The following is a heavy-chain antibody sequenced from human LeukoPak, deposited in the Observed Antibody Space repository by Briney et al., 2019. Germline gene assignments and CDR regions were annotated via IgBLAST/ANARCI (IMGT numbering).Heavy chain of an antibody. V-gene: IGHV3-23*01. Sequence: PGGSRRLSCSASGFTFSKFAVTWVRQLPGRGLEWVSYISGNGHQTYYADSVKGRFSVSRDNSKNILYLQMDSLRADDSAQYYCAKDANYCDSSGYLIPFDYWGQGTLVTVSS. J-gene: IGHJ4*01. CDR2: ISGNGHQT. CDR3: AKDANYCDSSGYLIPFDY. D-gene: IGHD3-22*01. CDR1: GFTFSKFA.